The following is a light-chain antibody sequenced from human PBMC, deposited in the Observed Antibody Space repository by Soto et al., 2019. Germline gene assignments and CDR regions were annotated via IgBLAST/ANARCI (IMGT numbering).Light chain of an antibody. CDR2: DVT. CDR3: SSHAGSSVV. CDR1: SSDVGGYNY. Sequence: QSVLTQPRSVSGSPGQSVTISCTGTSSDVGGYNYVSWYQQHPGKAPKLMIYDVTTRPSGVPDRFSGSKSGNTASLTISGLQAEDDADYYCSSHAGSSVVFGTGTKVTVL. J-gene: IGLJ1*01. V-gene: IGLV2-11*01.